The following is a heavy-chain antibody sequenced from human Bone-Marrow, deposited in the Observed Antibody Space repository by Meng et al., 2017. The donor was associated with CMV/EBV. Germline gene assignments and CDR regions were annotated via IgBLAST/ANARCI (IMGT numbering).Heavy chain of an antibody. D-gene: IGHD3-16*01. CDR1: GYTFTSYG. CDR2: ISAYNGNT. V-gene: IGHV1-18*01. Sequence: ASVNVSRKASGYTFTSYGISWVRQAPGQGLEWMGWISAYNGNTNYAQKLQGRVTMTTDTSKSTAYMELRSLRSDDTAVYYCARDDWGYYFDYWGQGTLVTVSS. CDR3: ARDDWGYYFDY. J-gene: IGHJ4*02.